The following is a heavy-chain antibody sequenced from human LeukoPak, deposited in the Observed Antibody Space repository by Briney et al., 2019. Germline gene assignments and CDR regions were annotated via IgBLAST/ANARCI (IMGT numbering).Heavy chain of an antibody. CDR1: GYTFTSYG. J-gene: IGHJ4*02. CDR2: ISAYNANT. D-gene: IGHD5-18*01. Sequence: ASVKVSCKASGYTFTSYGIRWVRQAPGQGLEWMGWISAYNANTKYAQKLQGRVTMTTDTSTSTAYMELRSLRSDDTAVYYCARDSYSIVDTAMKYFDYWGQGTLVTVSS. CDR3: ARDSYSIVDTAMKYFDY. V-gene: IGHV1-18*01.